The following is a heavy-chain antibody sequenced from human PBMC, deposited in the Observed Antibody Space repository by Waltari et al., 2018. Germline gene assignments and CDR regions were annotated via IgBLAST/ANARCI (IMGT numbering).Heavy chain of an antibody. CDR2: INQEGSGK. Sequence: EVQLVESGGGLVQPGGSLRLSCAASGFTFSNNWMTWVRQAPGKGVEGVANINQEGSGKYSVESVKGRFTISRDNAKNSLYLQLNSLRADDTAVYYCTRGGDDSSWYWRNWGQGTLVTVSS. D-gene: IGHD6-13*01. CDR3: TRGGDDSSWYWRN. CDR1: GFTFSNNW. V-gene: IGHV3-7*01. J-gene: IGHJ4*02.